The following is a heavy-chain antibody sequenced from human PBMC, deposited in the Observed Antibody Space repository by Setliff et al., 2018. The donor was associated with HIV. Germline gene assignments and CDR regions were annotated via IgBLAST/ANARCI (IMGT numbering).Heavy chain of an antibody. Sequence: ASVKVSCKASGYTFTSYAMHWVRQAPGQRLEWMGWINAGNGNTKYSQKFQGRVTITRDTSASTAYMELSSLRSEDTAVYYCAGIAPSGSWRGYYYGMDVWGQGTTVTVSS. CDR1: GYTFTSYA. J-gene: IGHJ6*02. V-gene: IGHV1-3*01. CDR2: INAGNGNT. D-gene: IGHD3-10*01. CDR3: AGIAPSGSWRGYYYGMDV.